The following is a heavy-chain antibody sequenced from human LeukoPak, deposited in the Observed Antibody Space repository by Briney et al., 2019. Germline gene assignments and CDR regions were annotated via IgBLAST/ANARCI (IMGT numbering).Heavy chain of an antibody. D-gene: IGHD3-10*01. CDR1: GVTFYDYA. J-gene: IGHJ4*02. Sequence: PGTSLRLSCAPSGVTFYDYAIHWGPQAPGKGLESGSGISWNSGDIAYADSVTGRFNISRDNVMHSLYLQMNSVRADDTAVYFCVKDRRAMVRGPSHYDYWGQGTLVTVSS. V-gene: IGHV3-9*01. CDR2: ISWNSGDI. CDR3: VKDRRAMVRGPSHYDY.